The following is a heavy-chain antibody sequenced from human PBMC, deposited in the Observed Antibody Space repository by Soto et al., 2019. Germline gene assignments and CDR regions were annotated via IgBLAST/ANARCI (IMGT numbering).Heavy chain of an antibody. V-gene: IGHV3-33*01. Sequence: GGSLRLSCAASGFTFSSYGMHWVRQAPGKGLEWVAVIWYDGSNKYYADSVKGRFTISRDNSKNTLYLQMNSLRAEDTVVYYCASVVVVAASNENMDAFDIWGQGTMVTVSS. D-gene: IGHD2-15*01. J-gene: IGHJ3*02. CDR1: GFTFSSYG. CDR2: IWYDGSNK. CDR3: ASVVVVAASNENMDAFDI.